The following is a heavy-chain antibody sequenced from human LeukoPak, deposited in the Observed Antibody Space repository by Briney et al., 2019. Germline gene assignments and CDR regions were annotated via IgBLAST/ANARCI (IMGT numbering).Heavy chain of an antibody. Sequence: ASVKVSCKASGDTFSIYATRWVRPAPGQGREWMGGIIPTFGTPNYAQKFQGRVTITTDEATSTAYMELSSLRSEDTAVYYCASDAGYCSGGSCPIDYWGQGTLVTVSS. J-gene: IGHJ4*02. CDR3: ASDAGYCSGGSCPIDY. CDR1: GDTFSIYA. V-gene: IGHV1-69*05. D-gene: IGHD2-15*01. CDR2: IIPTFGTP.